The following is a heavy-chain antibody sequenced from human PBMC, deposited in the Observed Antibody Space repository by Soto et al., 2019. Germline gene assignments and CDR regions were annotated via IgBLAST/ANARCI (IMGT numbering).Heavy chain of an antibody. CDR2: IWYDGSNK. J-gene: IGHJ6*02. V-gene: IGHV3-33*01. CDR3: ARERDGYNSRYYYGMDV. Sequence: QVQLVESGGGVVQPGRSLRLSCAASGFTFSSYGMHWVRQAPGKGLEWVAVIWYDGSNKYYADSVKGRFTISRDNSKNTLYLQMNSLRAEDTAVYYCARERDGYNSRYYYGMDVWGQGTTVTVSS. CDR1: GFTFSSYG. D-gene: IGHD5-12*01.